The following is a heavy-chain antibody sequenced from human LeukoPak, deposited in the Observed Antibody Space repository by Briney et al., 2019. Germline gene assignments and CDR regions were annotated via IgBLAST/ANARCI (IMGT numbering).Heavy chain of an antibody. D-gene: IGHD3-3*01. CDR1: GGSISSSSFY. Sequence: SETLSLTCTVSGGSISSSSFYWGWIRQPPGKGLEWIGSIYYSGSTYYNPSLKSRVTISVDTSKNQFSLKLSSVTAADTAVYYCASLPLLSDYYMDVWGKGTTVTVSS. CDR2: IYYSGST. J-gene: IGHJ6*03. V-gene: IGHV4-39*07. CDR3: ASLPLLSDYYMDV.